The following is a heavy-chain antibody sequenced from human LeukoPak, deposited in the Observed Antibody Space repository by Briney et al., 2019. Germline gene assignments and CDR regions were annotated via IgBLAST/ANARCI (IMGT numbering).Heavy chain of an antibody. Sequence: PGGSLRLSCTASGFSVTSNYINWVRQAPGMGLEWVSLVYSGGDTYYADSVKGRFTISRDNSKNMVYLQMNRLRAEDTALYYCARDPPAVLLDTYGWGQGTLVTVSS. CDR2: VYSGGDT. CDR1: GFSVTSNY. D-gene: IGHD2/OR15-2a*01. CDR3: ARDPPAVLLDTYG. J-gene: IGHJ4*02. V-gene: IGHV3-66*01.